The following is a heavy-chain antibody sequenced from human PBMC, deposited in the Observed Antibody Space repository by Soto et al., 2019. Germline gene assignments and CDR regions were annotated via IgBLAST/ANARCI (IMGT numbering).Heavy chain of an antibody. CDR3: AREKRYHSYGHKYFAY. CDR1: GDSVSSNSAA. D-gene: IGHD5-18*01. V-gene: IGHV6-1*01. Sequence: SQTLSLTCAISGDSVSSNSAAWNWIRQSPSRGLEWLGRTYYRSKWYNDYAVSVKSRITINPDTSKNQFSLQLNSVTPEDTAVYFCAREKRYHSYGHKYFAYRGQGTLVTVSS. J-gene: IGHJ4*02. CDR2: TYYRSKWYN.